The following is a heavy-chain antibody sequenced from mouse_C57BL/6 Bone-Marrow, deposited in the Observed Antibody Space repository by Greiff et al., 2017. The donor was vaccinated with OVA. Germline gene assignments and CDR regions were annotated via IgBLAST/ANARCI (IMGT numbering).Heavy chain of an antibody. Sequence: DVQLVESEGGLVQPGRSMKLSCTASGFTFSDYYMAWVRQVPEKGLEWVANINYDGSSTYYLDSLKSRFIISRDNAKNILYLQMSSLKSEDTATYYCARDRGNGNSSYYFDYWGQGTTLTVSS. D-gene: IGHD2-1*01. J-gene: IGHJ2*01. CDR1: GFTFSDYY. CDR3: ARDRGNGNSSYYFDY. V-gene: IGHV5-16*01. CDR2: INYDGSST.